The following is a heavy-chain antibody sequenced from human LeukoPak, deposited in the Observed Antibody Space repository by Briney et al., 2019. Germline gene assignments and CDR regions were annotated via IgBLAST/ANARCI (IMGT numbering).Heavy chain of an antibody. CDR3: ARDPNGDYVGAFDM. D-gene: IGHD4-17*01. CDR2: IRGGGTGA. J-gene: IGHJ3*02. Sequence: GGSLRLSCTASEFTFSAFAMMWVRQAPGKGPEWIAAIRGGGTGAFYAGSVMGRFTISKDNSKDALFLQMNNLRAEDTAVYYCARDPNGDYVGAFDMWGPGTMVTVSS. V-gene: IGHV3-23*01. CDR1: EFTFSAFA.